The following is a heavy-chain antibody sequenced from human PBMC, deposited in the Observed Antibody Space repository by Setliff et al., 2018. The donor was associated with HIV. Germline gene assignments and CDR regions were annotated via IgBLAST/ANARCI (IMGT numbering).Heavy chain of an antibody. Sequence: ASVKVSCKASGYTFINYHITWVRQAPGQGLEWVGSISASSVNTNYTQGRVTMTTDTSTSTAYMELSRLRSDDTAVYYCARGGTIFGVVISNYYYMDVWGKGTTVTVSS. CDR1: GYTFINYH. J-gene: IGHJ6*03. D-gene: IGHD3-3*01. CDR2: ISASSVNT. V-gene: IGHV1-18*01. CDR3: ARGGTIFGVVISNYYYMDV.